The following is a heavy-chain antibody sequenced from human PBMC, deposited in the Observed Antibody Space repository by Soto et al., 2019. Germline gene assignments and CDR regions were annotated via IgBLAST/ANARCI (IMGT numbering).Heavy chain of an antibody. Sequence: KPSETLSLTCAVSGGSISPFYWSWFRQPPGKGLEWIGYLYYSDNTNYNPSLKSRVTISVDASKNQVSLRLTSVTAADTAVYYCARVGGVAARTFDYWGQGTVVTVSS. J-gene: IGHJ4*02. D-gene: IGHD3-16*01. V-gene: IGHV4-59*01. CDR2: LYYSDNT. CDR1: GGSISPFY. CDR3: ARVGGVAARTFDY.